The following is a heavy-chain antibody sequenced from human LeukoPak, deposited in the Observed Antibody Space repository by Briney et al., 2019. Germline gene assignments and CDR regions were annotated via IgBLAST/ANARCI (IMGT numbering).Heavy chain of an antibody. D-gene: IGHD6-19*01. V-gene: IGHV4-4*02. CDR3: ATNGWYCLDH. CDR1: GGSISSDNW. J-gene: IGHJ1*01. Sequence: SETLSLTCAVSGGSISSDNWWSWVRQPPGKGLEWIGEIYHSGSTNYNPSLQSRVTISVDKFNNHFSLRLTSVTAADTAVYYCATNGWYCLDHWGQGALVTVSS. CDR2: IYHSGST.